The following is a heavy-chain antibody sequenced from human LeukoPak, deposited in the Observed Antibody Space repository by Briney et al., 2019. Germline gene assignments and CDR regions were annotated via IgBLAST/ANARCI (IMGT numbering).Heavy chain of an antibody. D-gene: IGHD1-26*01. CDR1: GFTFDDYG. J-gene: IGHJ4*03. Sequence: GGSLRLSCAASGFTFDDYGMSWVRQAPAKGLEWVSGINWNGGSTGYADSVKGRFTISRDNAKNSLYLQMSSLRAEDTVLYYCARRFNLYSGSYYDYWGQGTLVTVSS. CDR2: INWNGGST. CDR3: ARRFNLYSGSYYDY. V-gene: IGHV3-20*04.